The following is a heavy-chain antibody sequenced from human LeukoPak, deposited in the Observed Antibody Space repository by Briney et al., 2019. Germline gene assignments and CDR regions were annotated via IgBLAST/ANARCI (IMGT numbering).Heavy chain of an antibody. CDR2: ISSNGGGT. CDR3: ARDHSSGWSSYYYMDV. CDR1: GFTFSSYA. J-gene: IGHJ6*03. Sequence: GGSLRLSCAASGFTFSSYAMHWVRQAPGKGLEYVSAISSNGGGTDYANSVKGRFTISRDNSKNTLYLQMGSLRTEDMAVYYCARDHSSGWSSYYYMDVWGTGTTVTVSS. V-gene: IGHV3-64*01. D-gene: IGHD6-19*01.